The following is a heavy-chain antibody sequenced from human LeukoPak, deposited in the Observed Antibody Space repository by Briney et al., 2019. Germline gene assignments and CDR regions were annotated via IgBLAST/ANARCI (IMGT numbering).Heavy chain of an antibody. J-gene: IGHJ3*02. CDR3: ATSSVWGGAFNI. D-gene: IGHD3-16*01. V-gene: IGHV3-74*01. CDR2: INSDGIST. Sequence: GGSLRLSCAASGFTFSSYWMHWVRQAPGKGLVWVSRINSDGISTSYADSVKGRFTISRDNAKSTLYLQMNSLRAEDTAVYYCATSSVWGGAFNIWGQGTMVTVYS. CDR1: GFTFSSYW.